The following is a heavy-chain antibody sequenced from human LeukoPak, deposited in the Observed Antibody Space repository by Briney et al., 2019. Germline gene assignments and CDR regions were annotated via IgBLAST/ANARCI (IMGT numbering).Heavy chain of an antibody. V-gene: IGHV4-31*03. J-gene: IGHJ4*02. Sequence: PSETLSLTCTVSGGSISSGGYYWSWIRQHPGKGLEWIGYIYYSGGTYYNPSLKSRVTISVDTSKKQFSLELSSVTAADTAVYYCARERTQYSGSFDVFDYWGQGTLVTVSS. CDR3: ARERTQYSGSFDVFDY. CDR1: GGSISSGGYY. CDR2: IYYSGGT. D-gene: IGHD1-26*01.